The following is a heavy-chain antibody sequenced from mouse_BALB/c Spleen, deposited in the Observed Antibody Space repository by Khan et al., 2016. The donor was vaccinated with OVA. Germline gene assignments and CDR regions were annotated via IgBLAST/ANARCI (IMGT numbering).Heavy chain of an antibody. Sequence: EVELVESGGGLVKPGGSLKLSCAASGFTFSSYIMSWVRQTPEKRLEWVASISSGSTYTYYPDSVKGRFTISRDNAKNTLYLQMSSLKSEETAMYYWTRDSNYAHRYFDVWGAGTTVTVTS. CDR1: GFTFSSYI. CDR3: TRDSNYAHRYFDV. CDR2: ISSGSTYT. J-gene: IGHJ1*01. D-gene: IGHD2-5*01. V-gene: IGHV5-6-4*01.